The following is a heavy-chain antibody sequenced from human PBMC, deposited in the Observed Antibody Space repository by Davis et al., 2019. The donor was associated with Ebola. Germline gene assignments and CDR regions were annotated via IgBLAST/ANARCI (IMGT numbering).Heavy chain of an antibody. V-gene: IGHV3-7*03. Sequence: PGGSLRLSCAASGFTFSSYWMSWVRQAPGKGPEWVANVKVDGSEKYYVDSVRGRFTISRDNAKNSLYLQMNSLRPEDTAVYYCARDPVQYSRAYTSGDYWGQGTLVTVSS. D-gene: IGHD6-25*01. CDR1: GFTFSSYW. CDR3: ARDPVQYSRAYTSGDY. J-gene: IGHJ4*02. CDR2: VKVDGSEK.